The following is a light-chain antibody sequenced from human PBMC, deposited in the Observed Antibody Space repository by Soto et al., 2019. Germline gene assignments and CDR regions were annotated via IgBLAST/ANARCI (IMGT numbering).Light chain of an antibody. CDR3: QQYGNSPLVT. V-gene: IGKV3-20*01. J-gene: IGKJ5*01. CDR1: QSVSSSY. Sequence: EIVLTQSPGTLSLSPGERATLSCRASQSVSSSYLAWYQQKPGQAPRLLIYAASSRATGIPDRFSGSGSGTDFTLTISRLEPADFAVYYCQQYGNSPLVTFGQGTRLEIK. CDR2: AAS.